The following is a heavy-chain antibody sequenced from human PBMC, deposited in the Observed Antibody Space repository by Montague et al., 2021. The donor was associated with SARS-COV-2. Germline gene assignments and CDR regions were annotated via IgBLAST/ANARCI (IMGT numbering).Heavy chain of an antibody. CDR2: IFGSGSST. Sequence: SLRLSCAASGFTFSNYAMNWVRQAPGKGLEWVSVIFGSGSSTYYXGSXRGLFTVSRDNSKNTLYLQMNNLRAEAAAVYYCAKDGATVRGLINWYFDLWGRGTLVTVSS. V-gene: IGHV3-23*03. D-gene: IGHD3-10*01. CDR3: AKDGATVRGLINWYFDL. CDR1: GFTFSNYA. J-gene: IGHJ2*01.